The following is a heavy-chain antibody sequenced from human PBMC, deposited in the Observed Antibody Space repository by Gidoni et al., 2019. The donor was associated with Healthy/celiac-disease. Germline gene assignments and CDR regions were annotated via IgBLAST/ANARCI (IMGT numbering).Heavy chain of an antibody. V-gene: IGHV1-69*17. D-gene: IGHD3-10*01. CDR2: SIPIFGIA. Sequence: QVQLVQSGAEVKKPGSSVKVSCKASGGTFSTYAITWVRQAPGQGLEWMGGSIPIFGIANYAQKFQGRVTITADKSSSTAYMELSSLRSEDTAVYYCAREGSGAHFDYWGQGTLVTVSS. J-gene: IGHJ4*02. CDR1: GGTFSTYA. CDR3: AREGSGAHFDY.